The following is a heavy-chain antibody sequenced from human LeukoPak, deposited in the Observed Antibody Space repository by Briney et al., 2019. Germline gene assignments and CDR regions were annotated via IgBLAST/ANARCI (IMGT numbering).Heavy chain of an antibody. CDR1: GGTFSSYA. Sequence: GASVKVSCKASGGTFSSYAISWVRQAPGQGLEWMGGIIPIFGTANYAQKFQGRVPITADESTSTAYMELSSLRSEDTAVYYCAREDDIVVVPASPYGMDVWGKGTTVTVSS. D-gene: IGHD2-2*01. V-gene: IGHV1-69*13. CDR2: IIPIFGTA. CDR3: AREDDIVVVPASPYGMDV. J-gene: IGHJ6*04.